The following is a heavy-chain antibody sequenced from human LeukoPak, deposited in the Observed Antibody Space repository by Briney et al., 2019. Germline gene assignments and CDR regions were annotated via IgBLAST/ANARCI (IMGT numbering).Heavy chain of an antibody. CDR3: ARGALATTPFFDY. D-gene: IGHD5-24*01. J-gene: IGHJ4*02. V-gene: IGHV4-59*01. CDR1: GGSISNYY. Sequence: SETLSLTCPVSGGSISNYYYWTWIRQPPGKGLEWIGYVYYTGSTNFNPSLKSRVTMSLDTSRNQFSLKLTSLTAADTAVYYCARGALATTPFFDYWGQGTLVTVSS. CDR2: VYYTGST.